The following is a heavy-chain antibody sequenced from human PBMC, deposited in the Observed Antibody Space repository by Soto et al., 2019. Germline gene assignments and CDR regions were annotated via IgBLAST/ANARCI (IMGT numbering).Heavy chain of an antibody. V-gene: IGHV3-30-3*01. CDR3: ARDYRYFDY. CDR1: GFTFSSYA. J-gene: IGHJ4*02. Sequence: GGSLRLSCAASGFTFSSYAMHWVRQAPGKGLEWVAVISYDGSNKYYADSVKGRFTISRDNSKNTLYLQMNSLRAEDTAVYYCARDYRYFDYWGQATMVTVSS. CDR2: ISYDGSNK.